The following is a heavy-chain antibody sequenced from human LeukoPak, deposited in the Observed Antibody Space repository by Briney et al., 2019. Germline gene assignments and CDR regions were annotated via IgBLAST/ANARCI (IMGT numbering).Heavy chain of an antibody. CDR2: IYYSGST. Sequence: SEILSLTCTVSGGSISSYYWSWIRQPPGKGLEWIGYIYYSGSTNYNPSLKSRVTISVDTSKNQFSLKLSSVTAADTAVYYCARVDYYDSSGYEIFDYWGQGTLVTVSS. V-gene: IGHV4-59*13. CDR3: ARVDYYDSSGYEIFDY. J-gene: IGHJ4*02. CDR1: GGSISSYY. D-gene: IGHD3-22*01.